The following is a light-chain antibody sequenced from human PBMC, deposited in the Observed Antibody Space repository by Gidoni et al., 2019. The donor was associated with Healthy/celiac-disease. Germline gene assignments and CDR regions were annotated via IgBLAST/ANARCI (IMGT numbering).Light chain of an antibody. Sequence: SELTQDPAVSVALGQTVRITCQGDSLRSYYVSWYQQQPGQAPVLVIYGKTHRPSGIPDRFSGSSSGNTASVTITGAQAEDEADYYCNSRDSSGNHVVFGGGTKLTVL. J-gene: IGLJ2*01. CDR2: GKT. CDR1: SLRSYY. V-gene: IGLV3-19*01. CDR3: NSRDSSGNHVV.